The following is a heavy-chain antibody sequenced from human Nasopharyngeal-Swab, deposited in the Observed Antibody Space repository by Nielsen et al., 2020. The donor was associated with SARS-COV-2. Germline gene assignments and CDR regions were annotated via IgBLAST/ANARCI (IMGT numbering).Heavy chain of an antibody. Sequence: GESLKISCAASGFNLNDYDMHWVRQGPGKGLEWVSGINGYEGTTFYADSVKGRFTISRDIFKNTLYLQMSSLRAEDTALYYCAKAPYLRGLDVWGQGTTVTVSS. CDR1: GFNLNDYD. D-gene: IGHD2-21*01. V-gene: IGHV3-23*01. J-gene: IGHJ6*02. CDR3: AKAPYLRGLDV. CDR2: INGYEGTT.